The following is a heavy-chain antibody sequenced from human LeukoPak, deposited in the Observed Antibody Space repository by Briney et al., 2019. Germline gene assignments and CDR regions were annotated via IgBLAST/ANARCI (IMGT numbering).Heavy chain of an antibody. V-gene: IGHV3-23*01. CDR1: GFTFSSYA. CDR2: ISGSGDTT. Sequence: PGGSLRLSCVASGFTFSSYAMSWVRQAPGKGLEWVSGISGSGDTTYYADSVKGRFTISRDNSKNTLYLQMNSLRAEDTAVYYCAKEDGYNYWDPIDYWGQGTLVTVSS. J-gene: IGHJ4*02. D-gene: IGHD5-12*01. CDR3: AKEDGYNYWDPIDY.